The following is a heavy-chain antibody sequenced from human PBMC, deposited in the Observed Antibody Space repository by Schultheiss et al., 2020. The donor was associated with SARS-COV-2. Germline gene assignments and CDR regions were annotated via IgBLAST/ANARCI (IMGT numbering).Heavy chain of an antibody. CDR2: IWYDGSNK. J-gene: IGHJ5*02. CDR1: GFTVSSNY. V-gene: IGHV3-30*02. Sequence: GGSLRLSCAASGFTVSSNYMSWVRQAPGKGLEWVAVIWYDGSNKYYADSVKGRFTISRDNSKNTLYLQMNSLRAEDTAVYYCAKDPDPWGQGTLVTVSS. CDR3: AKDPDP.